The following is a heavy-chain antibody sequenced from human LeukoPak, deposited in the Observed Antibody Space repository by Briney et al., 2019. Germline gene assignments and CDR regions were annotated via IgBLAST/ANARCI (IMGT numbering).Heavy chain of an antibody. CDR3: AKGQYQYYYYGMGV. D-gene: IGHD2-2*01. Sequence: PGGSLRLSCAASGFTFRNYAMSWVRQAPGKGLEWVSVISDNGGSTYYADSVKGRFTISRDNSKNTLYLQMNSLRAEDTAVYYCAKGQYQYYYYGMGVWGQGTTVTVSS. CDR1: GFTFRNYA. V-gene: IGHV3-23*01. CDR2: ISDNGGST. J-gene: IGHJ6*02.